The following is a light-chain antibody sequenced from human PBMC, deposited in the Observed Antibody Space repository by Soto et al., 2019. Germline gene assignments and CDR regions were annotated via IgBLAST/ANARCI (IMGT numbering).Light chain of an antibody. CDR3: SSYPTSSTLGYV. Sequence: QSALTQPASVSGSPGQSITISCTGTSSDVGGGYNYVSWYQQHPGKAPKLMIYEVYNRPSGVSNRFSGSKSGNTASLTISGLQAEDEADYYCSSYPTSSTLGYVFGTGTKLTVL. CDR1: SSDVGGGYNY. J-gene: IGLJ1*01. CDR2: EVY. V-gene: IGLV2-14*01.